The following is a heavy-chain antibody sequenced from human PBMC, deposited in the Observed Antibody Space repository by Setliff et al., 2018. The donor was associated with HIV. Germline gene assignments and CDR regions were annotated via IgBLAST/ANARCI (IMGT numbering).Heavy chain of an antibody. J-gene: IGHJ3*02. D-gene: IGHD2-2*01. V-gene: IGHV4-4*07. CDR2: IYSSGSI. CDR3: ARVVVLPASIAGSFAFDI. Sequence: SETLSLTCSVSGGSIDGYYWSWIRQPAGKGLEWIGRIYSSGSINYNPSLTSRLTISVDTSKNHFSLKLRSVTAADTAIYYFARVVVLPASIAGSFAFDIWGRGTLVTVSS. CDR1: GGSIDGYY.